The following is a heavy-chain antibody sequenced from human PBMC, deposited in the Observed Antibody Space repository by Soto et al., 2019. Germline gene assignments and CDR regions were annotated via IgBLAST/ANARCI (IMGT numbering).Heavy chain of an antibody. J-gene: IGHJ6*03. Sequence: PGGSLRLSCAASGFTFDDYAMHWVRQAPGKGLEWVSGISWNSGSIGYADSVKGRFTISRDNAKNSLYLQMNSLRAEDTALYYCAKDKAVSTPYYYYYMDVWGKGTTVTVSS. V-gene: IGHV3-9*01. CDR3: AKDKAVSTPYYYYYMDV. CDR2: ISWNSGSI. CDR1: GFTFDDYA. D-gene: IGHD4-17*01.